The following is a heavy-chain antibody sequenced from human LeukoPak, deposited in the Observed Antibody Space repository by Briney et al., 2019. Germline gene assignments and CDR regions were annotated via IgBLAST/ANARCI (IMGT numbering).Heavy chain of an antibody. V-gene: IGHV3-30*02. CDR1: GFTFSSYG. Sequence: GGSLRLSCAASGFTFSSYGMHWVRQAPGKGLEWVAFIRYDGSNKYYADSVKGRFTISRDNSKNTLYLQMNSLRAEDTAVYYCAKDLKYVAVAGTLLDYWGQGTLVTVSS. CDR2: IRYDGSNK. J-gene: IGHJ4*02. D-gene: IGHD6-19*01. CDR3: AKDLKYVAVAGTLLDY.